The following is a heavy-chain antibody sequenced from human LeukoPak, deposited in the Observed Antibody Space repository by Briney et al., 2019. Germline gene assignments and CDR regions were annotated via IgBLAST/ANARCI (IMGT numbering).Heavy chain of an antibody. CDR1: GFTFSSYA. J-gene: IGHJ4*02. D-gene: IGHD3-3*01. V-gene: IGHV3-30*04. Sequence: GGSLRLSCAASGFTFSSYAMHWVRQAPGKGLEWVAVISYDGSNKYYADSVKGQFTISRDNSQNTLYLQMNSLRAEDTAVYYCASGTGVANFDYWGQGTLVTVSS. CDR2: ISYDGSNK. CDR3: ASGTGVANFDY.